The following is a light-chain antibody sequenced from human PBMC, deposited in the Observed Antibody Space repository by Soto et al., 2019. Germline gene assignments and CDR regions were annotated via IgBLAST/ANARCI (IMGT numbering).Light chain of an antibody. CDR3: QQYKSYSGYT. Sequence: DIQMTQSPSTLSASVGDRVTITCRASQSISSWLAWYQQKPGKAPKLLIYDASSLESGVPSRFSGSGSGTEFTLTLSILQPDDFGTYYCQQYKSYSGYTFGQGTQLEIK. CDR1: QSISSW. CDR2: DAS. V-gene: IGKV1-5*01. J-gene: IGKJ2*01.